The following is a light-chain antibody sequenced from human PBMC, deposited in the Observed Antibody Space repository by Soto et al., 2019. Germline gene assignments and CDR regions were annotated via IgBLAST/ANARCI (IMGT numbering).Light chain of an antibody. CDR3: QKYGNFWT. Sequence: IVLTQSPGTLSLSPGERATLSCRASQSVSSSYLAWYQQKPGQAPRLLIYGASSRATGIPDRFSGSGSGTDFSLTIRRLEPDEFAVDYCQKYGNFWTFGQGTKVDI. J-gene: IGKJ1*01. V-gene: IGKV3-20*01. CDR2: GAS. CDR1: QSVSSSY.